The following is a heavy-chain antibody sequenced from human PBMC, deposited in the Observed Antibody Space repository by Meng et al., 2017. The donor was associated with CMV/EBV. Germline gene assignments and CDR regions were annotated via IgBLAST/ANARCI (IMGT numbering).Heavy chain of an antibody. CDR3: ARVQTDYGGNLLGAFDI. CDR2: IIPILGIA. CDR1: GTVSSYT. J-gene: IGHJ3*02. V-gene: IGHV1-69*02. D-gene: IGHD4-23*01. Sequence: GTVSSYTIGGVRQAPGQGLEWMGRIIPILGIANYAQKFQGRVTITADKSTSTAYMELSSLRSEDTAVYYCARVQTDYGGNLLGAFDIWGQGTMVTVSS.